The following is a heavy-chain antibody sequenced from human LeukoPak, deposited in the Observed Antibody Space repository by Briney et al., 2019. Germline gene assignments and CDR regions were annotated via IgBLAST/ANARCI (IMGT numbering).Heavy chain of an antibody. CDR2: GYYSGST. CDR1: GVSISSSSYY. J-gene: IGHJ4*02. V-gene: IGHV4-39*01. CDR3: ARITIGYCSSTSCYYFDY. Sequence: PSETLSLTCTVSGVSISSSSYYWGWIRQPPGKGLEWIGSGYYSGSTYYNPSLKSRFTISVDTSKNQFSLKLSSVTAADTAVYYCARITIGYCSSTSCYYFDYWGQGTLVTVSS. D-gene: IGHD2-2*01.